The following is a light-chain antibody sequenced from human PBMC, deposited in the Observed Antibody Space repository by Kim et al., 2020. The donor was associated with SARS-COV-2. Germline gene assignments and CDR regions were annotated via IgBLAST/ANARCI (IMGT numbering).Light chain of an antibody. CDR2: GAS. CDR1: QSVSRSY. Sequence: EIVLTQSPGTLSLSPGERATLSCRASQSVSRSYLAWYQQKPGLAPRLLIYGASSRATAVPDRFSGSGSGTDFTLTISRLEPEDFAVYYCQQYGSSPLTFGGGTKVDIK. CDR3: QQYGSSPLT. V-gene: IGKV3-20*01. J-gene: IGKJ4*01.